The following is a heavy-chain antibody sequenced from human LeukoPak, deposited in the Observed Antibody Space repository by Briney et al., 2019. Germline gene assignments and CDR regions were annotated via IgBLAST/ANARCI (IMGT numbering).Heavy chain of an antibody. J-gene: IGHJ4*02. CDR2: IYYSGST. CDR1: GGSISSSSYY. D-gene: IGHD4-11*01. CDR3: ARVVPYSNYDAPLAGGKFDY. V-gene: IGHV4-39*07. Sequence: SETLSLTCTVSGGSISSSSYYWGWIRQPPGKGLEWIGSIYYSGSTYYNPSLKSRVTISVDTSKNQFSLKLSSVTAADTAVYYCARVVPYSNYDAPLAGGKFDYWGQGTLVTVSS.